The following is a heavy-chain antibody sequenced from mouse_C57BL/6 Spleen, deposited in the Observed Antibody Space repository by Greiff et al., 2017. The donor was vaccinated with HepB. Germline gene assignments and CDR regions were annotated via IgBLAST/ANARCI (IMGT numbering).Heavy chain of an antibody. CDR3: TRRGVVATGDY. V-gene: IGHV1-15*01. D-gene: IGHD1-1*01. CDR2: IDPETGGT. Sequence: VQLQQSGAELVRPGASVTLSCKASGYTFTDYEMHWVKQTPVHGLEWIGAIDPETGGTAYNQKFKGKALLAADKSSSTSYMELRSLTSEDSAVYYGTRRGVVATGDYWGQGTTLTVSS. J-gene: IGHJ2*01. CDR1: GYTFTDYE.